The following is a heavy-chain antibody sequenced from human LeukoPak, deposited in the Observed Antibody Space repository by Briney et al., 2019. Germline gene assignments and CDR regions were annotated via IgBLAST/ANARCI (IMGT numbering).Heavy chain of an antibody. CDR2: IYYSGST. CDR3: ARVSTPIAVAGTYYFDY. V-gene: IGHV4-59*01. CDR1: GGSISSYY. D-gene: IGHD6-19*01. J-gene: IGHJ4*02. Sequence: SETLSLTCTVSGGSISSYYWSWIRQPPGKGLEWIGYIYYSGSTYYNPSLKSRVTISVDRSKNQFSLKLSSVTAADTAVYYCARVSTPIAVAGTYYFDYWGQGTLVTVSS.